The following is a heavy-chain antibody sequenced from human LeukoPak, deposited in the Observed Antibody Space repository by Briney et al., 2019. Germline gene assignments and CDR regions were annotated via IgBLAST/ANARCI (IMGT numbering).Heavy chain of an antibody. CDR1: GYTXTGYY. Sequence: ASVKVSCKASGYTXTGYYIHWVRQAPGQGLEWMAWINPKTGGTNSAQKFQGRVTMTRDTSISTAYMELSNLRSDDTAMYYCARLSDTKWFDPWGQGTLVTVSS. D-gene: IGHD2-21*02. CDR2: INPKTGGT. CDR3: ARLSDTKWFDP. V-gene: IGHV1-2*02. J-gene: IGHJ5*02.